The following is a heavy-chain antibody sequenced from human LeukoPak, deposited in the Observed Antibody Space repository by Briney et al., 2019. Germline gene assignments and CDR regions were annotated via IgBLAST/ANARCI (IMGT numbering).Heavy chain of an antibody. V-gene: IGHV1-46*01. D-gene: IGHD6-25*01. CDR3: TRDHLAAAGSDAFDI. CDR1: GYTFTSYY. CDR2: INPSGGST. J-gene: IGHJ3*02. Sequence: ASVKVSCKASGYTFTSYYMHWVRQAPGQGLEWMGIINPSGGSTSYAQKFQGRVTMTRDMSTSTVYMELSSLRSEDTVVYYCTRDHLAAAGSDAFDIWGQGTMVTVSS.